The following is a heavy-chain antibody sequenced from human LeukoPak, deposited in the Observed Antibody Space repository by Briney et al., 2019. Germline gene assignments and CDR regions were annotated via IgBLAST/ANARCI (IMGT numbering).Heavy chain of an antibody. V-gene: IGHV4-34*01. Sequence: SETLSLTCAVYGGSFSGYYWSWIRQPPGKGLEWIGEINHSGSTNYNPSLKSRVTISVDTSKNQFSLKLSSVTAADTAVYHCARRRDVVVTAINWYFDLWGRGTLVTVSS. CDR1: GGSFSGYY. J-gene: IGHJ2*01. D-gene: IGHD2-21*02. CDR3: ARRRDVVVTAINWYFDL. CDR2: INHSGST.